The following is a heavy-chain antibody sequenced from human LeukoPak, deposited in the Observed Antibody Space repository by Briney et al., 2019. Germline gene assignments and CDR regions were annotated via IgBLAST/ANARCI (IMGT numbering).Heavy chain of an antibody. CDR1: GFTFSSFG. CDR2: IWYDGSNK. Sequence: GGSLRLSCAASGFTFSSFGMHWVRQAPGKGLEWVAIIWYDGSNKYYADSVKGRFTISRDNAKNSLFLEMSSLRADDTAVYFCARDVEGGTFDIWGQGTTVTVSS. D-gene: IGHD3-16*01. V-gene: IGHV3-33*01. CDR3: ARDVEGGTFDI. J-gene: IGHJ3*02.